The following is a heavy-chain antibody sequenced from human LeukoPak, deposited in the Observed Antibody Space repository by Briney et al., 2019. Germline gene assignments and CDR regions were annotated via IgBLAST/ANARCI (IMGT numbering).Heavy chain of an antibody. CDR3: AKAPSSGYYYYFDY. J-gene: IGHJ4*02. CDR2: IRYDGSNK. Sequence: GGSLRLSCAAPGFTFSSYGMHWVRQAPGKGLEWVAFIRYDGSNKYYAGSVKGRFTISRDNSKNTLYLQMNSLRAEDTAVYYCAKAPSSGYYYYFDYWGQGTLVTVSS. V-gene: IGHV3-30*02. D-gene: IGHD3-22*01. CDR1: GFTFSSYG.